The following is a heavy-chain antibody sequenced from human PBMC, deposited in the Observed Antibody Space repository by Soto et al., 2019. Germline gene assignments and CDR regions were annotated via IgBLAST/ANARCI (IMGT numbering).Heavy chain of an antibody. CDR1: GFTFSNAW. J-gene: IGHJ4*02. CDR2: IKSKTDGGTT. Sequence: EVQLVESGGGLVKPGGSLRVSCAASGFTFSNAWMNWVRQAPGKGLEWVGRIKSKTDGGTTDYAAPVKGRFTISRDDSKNTLYMQMNSLKTEDTAVYYCTTDRSYDSSGYYLYYVDYWGQGTLVTVSS. CDR3: TTDRSYDSSGYYLYYVDY. V-gene: IGHV3-15*07. D-gene: IGHD3-22*01.